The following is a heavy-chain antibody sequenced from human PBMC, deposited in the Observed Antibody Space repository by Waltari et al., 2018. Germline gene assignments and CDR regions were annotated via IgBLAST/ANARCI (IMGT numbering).Heavy chain of an antibody. D-gene: IGHD2-2*01. V-gene: IGHV4-4*07. Sequence: QVQLQESGPGLVKPSETLSLTCTVSGGSISSYYWSWIRQPAGKGLEWIGRIYTSGSTNYNPSLKSRVTMSVDTSKNQFSLKLSSVTAADTAVYYCARGGGDCSSTSCSKVDYYYYMDVWGKGTTVTVSS. CDR2: IYTSGST. CDR3: ARGGGDCSSTSCSKVDYYYYMDV. J-gene: IGHJ6*03. CDR1: GGSISSYY.